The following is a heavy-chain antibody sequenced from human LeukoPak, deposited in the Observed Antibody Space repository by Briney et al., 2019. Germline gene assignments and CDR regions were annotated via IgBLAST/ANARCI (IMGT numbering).Heavy chain of an antibody. CDR3: ARESWGPVGP. V-gene: IGHV3-66*02. Sequence: PGGSLRLSCAASGFIVSNNHMSWVRQAPGKGLEWVSLTYTDTSAYYADSVKGRFTISRDNSKNTLNLQMNSLRVEDTAVYYCARESWGPVGPWGQGTPVTVSS. CDR1: GFIVSNNH. D-gene: IGHD7-27*01. J-gene: IGHJ5*02. CDR2: TYTDTSA.